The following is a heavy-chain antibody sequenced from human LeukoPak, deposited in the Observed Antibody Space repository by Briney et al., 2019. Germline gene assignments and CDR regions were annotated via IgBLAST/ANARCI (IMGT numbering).Heavy chain of an antibody. J-gene: IGHJ4*02. Sequence: AGGSPRLSCAASGFTFSSYSMNWVRQAPGKGLEWVSSISSSSSYIYYADSVKGRFTISRDNAKNSLYLQMNSLRAEDTAVYYCARWTAAGFDYWGQGTLVTVSS. CDR1: GFTFSSYS. V-gene: IGHV3-21*01. D-gene: IGHD6-13*01. CDR2: ISSSSSYI. CDR3: ARWTAAGFDY.